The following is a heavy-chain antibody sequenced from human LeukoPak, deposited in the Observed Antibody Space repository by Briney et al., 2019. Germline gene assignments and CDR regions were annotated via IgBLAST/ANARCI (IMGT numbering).Heavy chain of an antibody. CDR1: GYTFTSYG. D-gene: IGHD6-13*01. CDR2: ISAYNGNT. V-gene: IGHV1-18*01. J-gene: IGHJ5*02. Sequence: GASVKVSCKASGYTFTSYGISWVRQAPGQGLEWMGWISAYNGNTNYAQKLQGRVTMTTDTSTSTAYMELRSLRSDDTAVFYCARDLDAAAGNWFDPWGQGTLVTVSS. CDR3: ARDLDAAAGNWFDP.